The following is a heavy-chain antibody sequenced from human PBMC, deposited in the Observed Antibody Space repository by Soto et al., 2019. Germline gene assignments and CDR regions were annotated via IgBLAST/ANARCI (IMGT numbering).Heavy chain of an antibody. CDR3: AKDFDSYSSGRYGMDV. CDR2: ISSGGDNT. V-gene: IGHV3-23*01. Sequence: GGSLRLYWAACVFRFGSHAMSWVRQAPGKGLEWVSTISSGGDNTYSADSVKGRFTISRDNSKNTLYLQMNSLRAEDTAVYYCAKDFDSYSSGRYGMDVWGQGTTVTVSS. J-gene: IGHJ6*02. D-gene: IGHD6-19*01. CDR1: VFRFGSHA.